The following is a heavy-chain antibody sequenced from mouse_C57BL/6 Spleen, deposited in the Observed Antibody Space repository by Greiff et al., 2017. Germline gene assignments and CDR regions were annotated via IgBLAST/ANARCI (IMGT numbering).Heavy chain of an antibody. CDR3: SRSNYGSSYGGWYFDV. V-gene: IGHV1-82*01. CDR1: GYAFSSSW. D-gene: IGHD1-1*01. Sequence: QVQLQQSGPELVKPGASVKISCKASGYAFSSSWMNWVKQRPGKGLEWIGRIYPGDGDTNYNGTFKGKATLTADKSSSTAYMQLSSLTSEDSAVYFCSRSNYGSSYGGWYFDVWGTGTTVTVSS. J-gene: IGHJ1*03. CDR2: IYPGDGDT.